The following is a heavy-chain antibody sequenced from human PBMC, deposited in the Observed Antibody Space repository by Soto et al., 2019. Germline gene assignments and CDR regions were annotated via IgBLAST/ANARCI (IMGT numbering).Heavy chain of an antibody. J-gene: IGHJ4*02. CDR1: GFTFSSYA. Sequence: PGGSLRLSCAASGFTFSSYAMSWVRQAPGKGLEWVSAISGSGGSTYYADSVKGRFTISRDNSKNTLYLQMNSLRAEDTAVYYCAKVGTYYDSSGYYDYWGQGTLVTVSS. CDR3: AKVGTYYDSSGYYDY. D-gene: IGHD3-22*01. V-gene: IGHV3-23*01. CDR2: ISGSGGST.